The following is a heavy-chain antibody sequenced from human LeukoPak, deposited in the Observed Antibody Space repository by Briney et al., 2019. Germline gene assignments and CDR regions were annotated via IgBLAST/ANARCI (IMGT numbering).Heavy chain of an antibody. CDR1: GFHFTNYH. CDR2: IHSSSGYI. CDR3: ARDLAWDAFDI. V-gene: IGHV3-21*01. J-gene: IGHJ3*02. Sequence: PGGSLRLSCAASGFHFTNYHMNWVRQAREKGLEWVSSIHSSSGYIYYADSLKGRLTISRDNAKNSLYLQMNSLRAEDTAVYYCARDLAWDAFDIWGQGRMVTVSS.